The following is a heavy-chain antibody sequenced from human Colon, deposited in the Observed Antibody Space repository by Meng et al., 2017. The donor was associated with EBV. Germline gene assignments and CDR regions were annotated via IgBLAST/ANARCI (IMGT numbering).Heavy chain of an antibody. Sequence: RARVFTPSDTLALTCAVYGGTFSGYDLIWIRQPPEKGLEWIVAINHSGSNNYNPSLKSRVSISVDTSEKQFSLKQSSVTAADKAVYYCATGPCGSYYLYYFDYWGQGTLVTVSS. CDR3: ATGPCGSYYLYYFDY. CDR1: GGTFSGYD. V-gene: IGHV4-34*01. CDR2: INHSGSN. J-gene: IGHJ4*02. D-gene: IGHD1-26*01.